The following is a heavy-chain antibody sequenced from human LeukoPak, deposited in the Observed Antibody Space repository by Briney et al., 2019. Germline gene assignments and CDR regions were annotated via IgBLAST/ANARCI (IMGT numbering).Heavy chain of an antibody. D-gene: IGHD2-2*02. Sequence: GGSQRLSCAASGFTFSSYGMSWVRQAPGKGLEWVSAISPSGDNTYYADSMKGRFTISRDNSRNTLYLQVNTLRAADTALYYCAKTDCTSTSCYIGWFDPWGQGTLVTVSS. CDR3: AKTDCTSTSCYIGWFDP. V-gene: IGHV3-23*01. J-gene: IGHJ5*02. CDR2: ISPSGDNT. CDR1: GFTFSSYG.